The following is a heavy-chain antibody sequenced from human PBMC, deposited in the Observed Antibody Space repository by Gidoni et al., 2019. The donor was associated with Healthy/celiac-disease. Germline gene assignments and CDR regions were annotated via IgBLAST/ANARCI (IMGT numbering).Heavy chain of an antibody. CDR2: IYPGDSDT. Sequence: EVQLVQSGAEVKKPGESLKISCKGSGYSFTSYWIGWVRQMPGKGLEWMGIIYPGDSDTRYSPSFQGQVTISADKSISTAYLQWSSLKASDTAMYYCARGQVRRYYDFWSGYPTPSRGFDLWGRGTLVTVSS. D-gene: IGHD3-3*01. CDR1: GYSFTSYW. V-gene: IGHV5-51*01. J-gene: IGHJ2*01. CDR3: ARGQVRRYYDFWSGYPTPSRGFDL.